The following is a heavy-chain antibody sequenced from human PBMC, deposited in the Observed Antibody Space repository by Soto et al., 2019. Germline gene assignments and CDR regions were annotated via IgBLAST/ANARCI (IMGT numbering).Heavy chain of an antibody. V-gene: IGHV2-5*02. CDR2: IYWDNNK. CDR3: AHSPYWYDATRWFDP. D-gene: IGHD1-1*01. J-gene: IGHJ5*02. CDR1: GFSLSTSGVS. Sequence: QITLKESGPTLVKPTQTLTLTCTFSGFSLSTSGVSVGWIRQPPGKALEWLALIYWDNNKRYSPSLKSRLTITKDTSKNQVVLTMTNMDPVDTATYYCAHSPYWYDATRWFDPWGQGTLVTVSS.